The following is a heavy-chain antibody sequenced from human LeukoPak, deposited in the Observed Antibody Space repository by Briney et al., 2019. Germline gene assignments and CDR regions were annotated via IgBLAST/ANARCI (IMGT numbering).Heavy chain of an antibody. CDR3: ARDLREAVAGTYFDY. CDR2: IKQDGSEK. J-gene: IGHJ4*02. CDR1: GFTFSGYW. D-gene: IGHD6-19*01. V-gene: IGHV3-7*01. Sequence: PGGSLRLSCAASGFTFSGYWMSWVRQAPGKGLEWVANIKQDGSEKYYVDSVKGRFTISRDNAKNSLYLQMNSLRAEDTAVYYCARDLREAVAGTYFDYWGQGTLVTVSS.